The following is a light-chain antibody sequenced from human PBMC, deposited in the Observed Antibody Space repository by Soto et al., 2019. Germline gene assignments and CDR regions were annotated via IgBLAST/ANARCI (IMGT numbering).Light chain of an antibody. J-gene: IGLJ3*02. Sequence: QSALTQPASVSGSPGPSITISCTGTSSDVGGYNYVSWYQQHPGKAPKLIIYEVSNRPSGVSTRSSGYKSGNTASLTISGLQAEDEADYYCSSYTSRSTLVFGGGTKLTVL. CDR2: EVS. V-gene: IGLV2-14*01. CDR3: SSYTSRSTLV. CDR1: SSDVGGYNY.